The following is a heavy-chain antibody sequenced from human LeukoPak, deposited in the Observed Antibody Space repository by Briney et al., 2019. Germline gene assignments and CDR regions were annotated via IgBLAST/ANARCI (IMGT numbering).Heavy chain of an antibody. D-gene: IGHD3-10*01. J-gene: IGHJ4*02. CDR3: ARGGYGAGSGGFDY. V-gene: IGHV4-31*03. CDR2: INYRGST. Sequence: PSQTLSLTCTVSGGSISSGGYYWSWIRQHPEKGLEWIGYINYRGSTYDNPSLKSRVTISVDTSKNQFCLKLSSVTGADTAVYYCARGGYGAGSGGFDYWGEGTLVTVSS. CDR1: GGSISSGGYY.